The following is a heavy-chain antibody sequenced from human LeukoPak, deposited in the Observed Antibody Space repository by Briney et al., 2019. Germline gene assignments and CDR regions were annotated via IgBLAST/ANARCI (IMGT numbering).Heavy chain of an antibody. CDR2: IKSKTDGGTT. D-gene: IGHD1-26*01. J-gene: IGHJ4*02. V-gene: IGHV3-15*01. CDR3: TTAGIVGATKGFDY. CDR1: GFTFSNAW. Sequence: GGSLRLSCAASGFTFSNAWMSWVSQAPGKGLEWVGRIKSKTDGGTTDYAAPVKGRFPISRDDSKNTLYLQMNSLKTEDTVVYYCTTAGIVGATKGFDYWGQGTLVTVSS.